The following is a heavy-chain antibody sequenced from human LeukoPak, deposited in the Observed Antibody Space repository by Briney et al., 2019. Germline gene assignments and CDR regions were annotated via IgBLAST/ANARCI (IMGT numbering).Heavy chain of an antibody. J-gene: IGHJ4*02. CDR3: ASLPPNWNYLY. CDR1: GGSFSGYY. Sequence: SETLSLTCAVYGGSFSGYYWSWIRQPPGKGLEWIGEINHSGSTNYNPSLKSRVTISVDTSKNQFSLKLSPVTAADTAVYYCASLPPNWNYLYWGQGTLVTVSS. CDR2: INHSGST. V-gene: IGHV4-34*01. D-gene: IGHD1-7*01.